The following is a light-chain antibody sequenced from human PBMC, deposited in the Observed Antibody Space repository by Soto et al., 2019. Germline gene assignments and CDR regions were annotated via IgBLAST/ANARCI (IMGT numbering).Light chain of an antibody. CDR3: CSYAGSYTEV. CDR2: DVS. Sequence: QSALTQPRSVSGSPGQSVTISCTGTSSDVGGYNYVSWYPQHPGKAPKLMIYDVSKRPSGVPDRFSGSKSGNTASLTISGLQAEDEADYYCCSYAGSYTEVFGTGTKVTVL. V-gene: IGLV2-11*01. CDR1: SSDVGGYNY. J-gene: IGLJ1*01.